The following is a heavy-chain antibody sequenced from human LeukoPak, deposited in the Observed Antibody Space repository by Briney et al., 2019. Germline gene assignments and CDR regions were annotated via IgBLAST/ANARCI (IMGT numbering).Heavy chain of an antibody. CDR1: GFTFSSYA. CDR3: ARSGRYCSSTSCYTYYFDY. V-gene: IGHV3-30*04. D-gene: IGHD2-2*01. Sequence: PGGSLRLSCAASGFTFSSYAMHWVRQAPGKGLEWVAVISYDGSNKYYADSVKGRFTISRDNSKNTLYLQMNSLRAEDTAVYYCARSGRYCSSTSCYTYYFDYWGQGTLVTVSS. J-gene: IGHJ4*02. CDR2: ISYDGSNK.